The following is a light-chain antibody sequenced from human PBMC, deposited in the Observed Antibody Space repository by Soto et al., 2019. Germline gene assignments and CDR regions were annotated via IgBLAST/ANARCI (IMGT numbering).Light chain of an antibody. V-gene: IGKV4-1*01. J-gene: IGKJ2*03. CDR2: WAS. CDR3: QQSDYPPYS. CDR1: QSLLYSSNNKNY. Sequence: DIVSTASPDSLPVSLGWRATINFKSSQSLLYSSNNKNYLAWYQQKPGQPPKLLIFWASTRESGVPDRFSGSGSGTDFTLTISRLQAEDVAVYYCQQSDYPPYSFGQGTMVDIK.